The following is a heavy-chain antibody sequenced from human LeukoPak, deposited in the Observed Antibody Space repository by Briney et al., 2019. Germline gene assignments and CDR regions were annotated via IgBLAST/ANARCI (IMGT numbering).Heavy chain of an antibody. CDR2: ISASGGTT. V-gene: IGHV3-23*01. D-gene: IGHD3-10*01. J-gene: IGHJ4*02. Sequence: GGSLILFCAASGFTFSSYSMSWVLQAPGKGLEWVSVISASGGTTYYADSVKGRFTISRDNSKDTLFLLMNSLRAEDTALYYCAIDVRARPWDSRSVSPPYVHWGQGTLLTVSS. CDR3: AIDVRARPWDSRSVSPPYVH. CDR1: GFTFSSYS.